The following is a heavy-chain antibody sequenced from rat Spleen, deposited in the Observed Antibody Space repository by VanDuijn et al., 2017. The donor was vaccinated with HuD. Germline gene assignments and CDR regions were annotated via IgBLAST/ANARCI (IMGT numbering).Heavy chain of an antibody. V-gene: IGHV5S13*01. CDR2: ISYDGTAT. J-gene: IGHJ2*01. CDR1: GLSFSNYD. Sequence: EVQLVESGGGAVQPGRSMKLSCAASGLSFSNYDMAWVRQAPTKGLEWVASISYDGTATYYRDSVKGRFTLSRDNAKNTQYLQLDSLRSVDTATYFCVRQDYTTNYFYYFDYWGQGVMVTVSS. D-gene: IGHD1-6*01. CDR3: VRQDYTTNYFYYFDY.